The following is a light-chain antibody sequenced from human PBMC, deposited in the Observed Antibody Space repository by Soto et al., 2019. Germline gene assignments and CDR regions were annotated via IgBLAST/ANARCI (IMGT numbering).Light chain of an antibody. CDR2: GAS. V-gene: IGKV3-20*01. Sequence: ESVLTQSPGTLSLSPGERATLSCRASQSVSSNYLAWYQQKPGQAPRLLIYGASTRASGIPDRCSGSGSGTDFTLTISSLEPVDSAVYYCQQYGSSPTWTFGQGTKVEIK. CDR3: QQYGSSPTWT. J-gene: IGKJ1*01. CDR1: QSVSSNY.